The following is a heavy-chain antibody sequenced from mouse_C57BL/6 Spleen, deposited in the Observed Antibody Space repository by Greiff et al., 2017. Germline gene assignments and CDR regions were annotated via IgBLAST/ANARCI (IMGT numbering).Heavy chain of an antibody. D-gene: IGHD3-2*02. Sequence: VQLLQSGPVLVKPGASVKMSCKASGYTFTDYYMNWVKQSPGKSLEWIGVINPYNGGTSYNQKFKGKATLTVDKSSSTAYMALNSLTSEDSAVYYCARKGRSGNTMDYWGQGTSVTVSS. CDR1: GYTFTDYY. J-gene: IGHJ4*01. V-gene: IGHV1-19*01. CDR3: ARKGRSGNTMDY. CDR2: INPYNGGT.